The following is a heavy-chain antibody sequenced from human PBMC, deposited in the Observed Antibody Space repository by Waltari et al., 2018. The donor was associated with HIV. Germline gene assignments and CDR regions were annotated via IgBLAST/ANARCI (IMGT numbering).Heavy chain of an antibody. CDR2: IDYTGRA. V-gene: IGHV4-61*03. J-gene: IGHJ5*02. Sequence: QVQLQESGPGLVKPSETLSLTCSVSGDSVGSGSYYWSWMRQPPGKVLGWIGNIDYTGRANYNPSLKTRVTISADTSKNHLSLKLTSVTAGDTAIYYCARVVASAGLRFDRWGQGSLVTVSS. CDR1: GDSVGSGSYY. CDR3: ARVVASAGLRFDR. D-gene: IGHD2-21*01.